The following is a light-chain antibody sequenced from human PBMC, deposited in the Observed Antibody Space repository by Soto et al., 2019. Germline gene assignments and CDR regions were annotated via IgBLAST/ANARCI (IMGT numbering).Light chain of an antibody. CDR1: QSISSY. CDR2: AAS. Sequence: DIQMTQSPSSLSASVGDRVTITCRASQSISSYLNWYQQKPGKAPKLLIYAASSLQSGVPSRFSDSGSGTEFTLTISSLQPEDFATYYCQQSYSTPRTFGQGTKLDIK. J-gene: IGKJ1*01. V-gene: IGKV1-39*01. CDR3: QQSYSTPRT.